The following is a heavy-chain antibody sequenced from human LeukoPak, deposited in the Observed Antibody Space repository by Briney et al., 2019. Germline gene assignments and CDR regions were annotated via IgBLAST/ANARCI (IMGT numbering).Heavy chain of an antibody. D-gene: IGHD3-22*01. CDR1: GYTFTSYD. V-gene: IGHV1-18*01. J-gene: IGHJ4*02. CDR2: ISVYNGNT. Sequence: ASVTVSFTASGYTFTSYDINWVRQAPGQGLEWMGWISVYNGNTNYAQKFQGRVTMTTDTSTSTAYMELTSLRSDDTAVYYCARDTRLGDSSGFSDYWGQGTLVTVSS. CDR3: ARDTRLGDSSGFSDY.